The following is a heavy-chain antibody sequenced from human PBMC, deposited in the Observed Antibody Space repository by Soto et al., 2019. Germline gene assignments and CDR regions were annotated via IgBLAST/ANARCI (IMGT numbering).Heavy chain of an antibody. CDR1: GYTFTDYY. CDR3: ARDRDSYAAMGNY. J-gene: IGHJ4*02. D-gene: IGHD5-18*01. V-gene: IGHV1-2*02. Sequence: ASVKVSCKASGYTFTDYYIHWVRQAPGQGLEWMGWINPNSGGTNYAQKFQGRATITADESTSTAYMELSSLRSEDTAVYYCARDRDSYAAMGNYWGQGTLVTVSS. CDR2: INPNSGGT.